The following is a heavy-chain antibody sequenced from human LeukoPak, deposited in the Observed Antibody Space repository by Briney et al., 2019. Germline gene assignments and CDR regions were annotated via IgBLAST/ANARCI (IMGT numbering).Heavy chain of an antibody. CDR1: GFTFSSYA. Sequence: GGSLILSCAASGFTFSSYAMHWVRQAPGKGLEWVAAISYDGSNKYYADSVKGRLTISRENSKDTLYLQMNSLRAEDTAVYYCARDGVATKYYYGMDVWGQGTTVTVSS. J-gene: IGHJ6*02. V-gene: IGHV3-30-3*01. D-gene: IGHD5-12*01. CDR2: ISYDGSNK. CDR3: ARDGVATKYYYGMDV.